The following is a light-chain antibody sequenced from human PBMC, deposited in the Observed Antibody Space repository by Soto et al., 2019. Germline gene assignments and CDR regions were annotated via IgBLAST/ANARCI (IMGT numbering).Light chain of an antibody. CDR3: QQYNSYS. CDR2: HAS. V-gene: IGKV1-5*01. Sequence: DIEMVQSPSALSASVGDTVTITCRASQKSSPWLAWYQQKPGTAPKVLIYHASNLQSGVPSRFSGSGSGTEFTLTISSLQPDDFATYYCQQYNSYSFGQGTRLEIK. CDR1: QKSSPW. J-gene: IGKJ5*01.